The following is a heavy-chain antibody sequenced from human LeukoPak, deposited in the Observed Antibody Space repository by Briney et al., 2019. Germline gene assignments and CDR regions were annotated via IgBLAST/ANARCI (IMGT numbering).Heavy chain of an antibody. CDR2: TYYRSKWYN. CDR1: GDSVSSNSAV. Sequence: SQTLSLTCDISGDSVSSNSAVWNWIRQSPSRGLEWLGRTYYRSKWYNDYAVSVISRISINPDTSKNQFSLQLDSVTPEDTAVYYCAGGGSYSFDYWGQGTLVTVSS. D-gene: IGHD1-26*01. J-gene: IGHJ4*02. CDR3: AGGGSYSFDY. V-gene: IGHV6-1*01.